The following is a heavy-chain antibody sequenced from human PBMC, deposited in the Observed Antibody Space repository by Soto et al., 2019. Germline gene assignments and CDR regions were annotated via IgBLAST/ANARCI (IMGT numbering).Heavy chain of an antibody. CDR1: GFTFSTYA. Sequence: EVQLLESGGGLVQPGGSPRLSCAASGFTFSTYALTWVRQAPGKGLEWVSSIGTHADTTYYVDSVKGRFSISRDNSKNPVYLQMSSLSAEDTAVYYCARPYVEVAVNDAFDIWGRGTMVTVSS. V-gene: IGHV3-23*01. CDR3: ARPYVEVAVNDAFDI. CDR2: IGTHADTT. J-gene: IGHJ3*02. D-gene: IGHD3-16*01.